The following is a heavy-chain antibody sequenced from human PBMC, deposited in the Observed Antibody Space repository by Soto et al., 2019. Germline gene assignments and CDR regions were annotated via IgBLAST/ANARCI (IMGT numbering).Heavy chain of an antibody. D-gene: IGHD5-12*01. J-gene: IGHJ6*02. CDR2: IWYDGSNK. CDR3: ARGSPTKYYYGMDV. Sequence: GGSLRLSCAASGFTFSSYGMHWVRQAPGKGLEWVAVIWYDGSNKYYADSVKGRFTISRDNSKNTLYLQMNSLRAEDTAVYYCARGSPTKYYYGMDVWGQGTTVTVSS. CDR1: GFTFSSYG. V-gene: IGHV3-33*01.